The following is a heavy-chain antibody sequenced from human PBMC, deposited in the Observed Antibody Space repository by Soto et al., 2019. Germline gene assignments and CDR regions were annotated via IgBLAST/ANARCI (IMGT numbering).Heavy chain of an antibody. V-gene: IGHV1-58*01. CDR1: GFTFTSSA. CDR2: IVVGSGNT. J-gene: IGHJ6*02. D-gene: IGHD3-16*02. CDR3: AADTIRLGELSLLYGMDV. Sequence: ASVKVSCKASGFTFTSSAVQWVRQARGQRLEWIGWIVVGSGNTNYAQKFQERVTITRDMSTSTAYMELSSLRSEDTAVYYCAADTIRLGELSLLYGMDVWGQGTTVTVSS.